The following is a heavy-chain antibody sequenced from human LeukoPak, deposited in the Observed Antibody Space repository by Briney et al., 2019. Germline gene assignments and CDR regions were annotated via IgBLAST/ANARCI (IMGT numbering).Heavy chain of an antibody. CDR1: GYTFTSYA. D-gene: IGHD6-19*01. CDR3: ARGSGDQGWRNWFDP. Sequence: ASVKLSCKSSGYTFTSYAMHWVCQAPGQRLEWMGWINAGNGNTKYSQEYQGRVTITRDTSASSAYMELSSMRSEDMAVYYCARGSGDQGWRNWFDPWGQGTLVTVSS. J-gene: IGHJ5*02. CDR2: INAGNGNT. V-gene: IGHV1-3*03.